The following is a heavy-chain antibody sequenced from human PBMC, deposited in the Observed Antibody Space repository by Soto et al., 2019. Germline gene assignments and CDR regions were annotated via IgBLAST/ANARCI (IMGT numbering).Heavy chain of an antibody. CDR2: IYYSGTT. CDR3: ATAHYYYDSSGYSPCGLVNY. D-gene: IGHD3-22*01. J-gene: IGHJ4*02. CDR1: GDSIKSGDHY. Sequence: QVQLQESGPGLVEPSQTLSLTCTVSGDSIKSGDHYWSWVRQPPGKGLEWIGYIYYSGTTSYYPSLESLVSRSVATTKNQFSLRLTSVTAADTSLYYRATAHYYYDSSGYSPCGLVNYWGQGVVVTVSS. V-gene: IGHV4-30-4*01.